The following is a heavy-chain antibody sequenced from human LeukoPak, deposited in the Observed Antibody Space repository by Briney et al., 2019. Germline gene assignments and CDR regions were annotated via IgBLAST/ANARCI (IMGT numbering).Heavy chain of an antibody. V-gene: IGHV4-34*01. Sequence: PSETLSLTCAVYGGSFSGYYWSWIRQPPGKGLEWIGEINHSGSTNYNPSLKSRVTISVDTSKNQFSLKLSPVTAADTAVYYCARGQAYYDILTGSPQNYYYYGMDVWGKGTAVTVSS. CDR3: ARGQAYYDILTGSPQNYYYYGMDV. CDR2: INHSGST. J-gene: IGHJ6*04. D-gene: IGHD3-9*01. CDR1: GGSFSGYY.